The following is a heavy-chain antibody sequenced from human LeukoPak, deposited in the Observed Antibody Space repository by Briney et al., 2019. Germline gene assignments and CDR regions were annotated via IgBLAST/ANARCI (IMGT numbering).Heavy chain of an antibody. Sequence: PSETLSLTCTVSGGSISSSSYYWGWIRQPPGKGLEWIGSIYYSGSTYYNPSLKSRVTISVDTSKNQFSLKLSSVTAADTAVYYCARECISYDLYYYYYMDVWGKGTTVTVSS. V-gene: IGHV4-39*07. CDR3: ARECISYDLYYYYYMDV. CDR1: GGSISSSSYY. D-gene: IGHD3-3*02. CDR2: IYYSGST. J-gene: IGHJ6*03.